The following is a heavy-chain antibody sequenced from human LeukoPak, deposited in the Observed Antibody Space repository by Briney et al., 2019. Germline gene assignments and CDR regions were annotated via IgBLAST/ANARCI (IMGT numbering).Heavy chain of an antibody. CDR3: ARVATSRAVDY. Sequence: PGGSLRLSCAASGFTFSSYSMNWVRQAPGKGLEWVSYISSGSSTIYYADSVKGRFTISRDNAKNSLYLQMNSLRAEDTAVYYCARVATSRAVDYWGQGTLVTVSS. CDR2: ISSGSSTI. CDR1: GFTFSSYS. J-gene: IGHJ4*02. D-gene: IGHD5-12*01. V-gene: IGHV3-48*01.